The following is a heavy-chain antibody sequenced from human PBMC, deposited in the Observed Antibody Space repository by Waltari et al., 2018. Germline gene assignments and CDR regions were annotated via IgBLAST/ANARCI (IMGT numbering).Heavy chain of an antibody. D-gene: IGHD3-3*01. CDR3: ARGKRPDYDFWSGYGLFDY. CDR1: GGSTSSGNW. Sequence: QVQLQESGPGLVKPSGTLSLTCAVSGGSTSSGNWWSWVRQPPGKGLEWIGEIYRSGSTSYNPSLKSRVTISVDKSKNQFSLKLSSVTAADTAVYYCARGKRPDYDFWSGYGLFDYWGQGTLVTVSS. CDR2: IYRSGST. J-gene: IGHJ4*02. V-gene: IGHV4-4*02.